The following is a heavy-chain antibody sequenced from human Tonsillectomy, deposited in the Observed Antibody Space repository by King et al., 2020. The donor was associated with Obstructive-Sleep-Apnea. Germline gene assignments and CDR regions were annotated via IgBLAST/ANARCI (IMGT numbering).Heavy chain of an antibody. J-gene: IGHJ3*02. D-gene: IGHD2-21*02. Sequence: QLQESGPGLVKPSETLSLTCTVSAYSISSGYYWGWIRQPPGKGLEGFGSIYHSGSTYYNPSLKSRVTISVDTSKNQVSLKLSSVTAADTAVYYCARTGDSDAFDIWGQGTMVTVSS. CDR2: IYHSGST. CDR1: AYSISSGYY. CDR3: ARTGDSDAFDI. V-gene: IGHV4-38-2*02.